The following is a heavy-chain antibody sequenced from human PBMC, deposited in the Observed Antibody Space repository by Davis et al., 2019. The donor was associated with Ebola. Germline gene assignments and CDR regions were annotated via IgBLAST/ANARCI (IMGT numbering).Heavy chain of an antibody. J-gene: IGHJ4*02. CDR1: GFTFSSYG. CDR2: ISYDGSNK. D-gene: IGHD6-25*01. Sequence: PGGSLRLSCAASGFTFSSYGMHWVRQAPGKGLEWVAVISYDGSNKYYADSVKGRFTISRDNAKNSLYLQMNSLRAEDTAVYYCAKESGSGGFDYWGQGTLVTVSS. CDR3: AKESGSGGFDY. V-gene: IGHV3-30*18.